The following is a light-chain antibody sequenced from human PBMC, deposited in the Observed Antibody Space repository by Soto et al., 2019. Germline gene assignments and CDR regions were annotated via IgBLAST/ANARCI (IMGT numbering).Light chain of an antibody. Sequence: QSVLTQPASVSGSPGQSITISCTGTSSDVGDYNYVSWYQQHPGKAPKLMIYEVSNRPSGVSNRFSGSKSGNTASLTISGLQAEDEADYYCSSYTRSSTLYVFGTGTKLTVL. CDR2: EVS. J-gene: IGLJ1*01. CDR1: SSDVGDYNY. V-gene: IGLV2-14*01. CDR3: SSYTRSSTLYV.